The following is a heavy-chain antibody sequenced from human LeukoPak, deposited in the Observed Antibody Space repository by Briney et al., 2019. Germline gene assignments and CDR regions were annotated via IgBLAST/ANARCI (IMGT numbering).Heavy chain of an antibody. D-gene: IGHD2-15*01. V-gene: IGHV4-4*09. CDR2: IQDSGIT. CDR1: GDSVSSGY. J-gene: IGHJ1*01. CDR3: AGRGHRYSRD. Sequence: SETLSLICNVPGDSVSSGYWSWIRQSPGKGLEWIGFIQDSGITDYNPSLKSRLLMSLDISKNQFSLNLRSVTAADTAVYYCAGRGHRYSRDWGQGTLVTISS.